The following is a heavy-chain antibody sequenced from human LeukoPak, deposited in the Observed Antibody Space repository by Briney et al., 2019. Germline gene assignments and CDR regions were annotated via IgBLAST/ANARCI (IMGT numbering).Heavy chain of an antibody. J-gene: IGHJ3*02. CDR1: GFTFSSYW. CDR3: ARVGAATYAFDI. D-gene: IGHD3-16*01. Sequence: GGSLRLSCAASGFTFSSYWMHWVRPAPGKGLVWVSRIKSDGSSTSYADSVKGRFTISRDNAKNTLYLQMNSLRAEDTAVYYCARVGAATYAFDIWGQGTMVTVSS. V-gene: IGHV3-74*01. CDR2: IKSDGSST.